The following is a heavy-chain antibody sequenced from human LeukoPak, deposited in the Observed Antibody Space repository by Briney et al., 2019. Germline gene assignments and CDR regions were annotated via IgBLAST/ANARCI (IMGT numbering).Heavy chain of an antibody. V-gene: IGHV1-2*02. D-gene: IGHD3-22*01. Sequence: ASVEVSCKASGYTFTGYYMHWVRQAPGQGLEWMGWINPNSGGTNYAQKFQGRVTMTRDTSISTAYMELSRLRSDDTAVYYCASTYYYDSSGYLGFDYWGQGTLVTVSS. CDR1: GYTFTGYY. CDR3: ASTYYYDSSGYLGFDY. CDR2: INPNSGGT. J-gene: IGHJ4*02.